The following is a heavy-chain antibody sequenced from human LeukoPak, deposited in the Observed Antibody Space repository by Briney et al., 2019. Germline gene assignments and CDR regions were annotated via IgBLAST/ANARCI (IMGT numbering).Heavy chain of an antibody. CDR3: ARSPYYDSDGYYDF. CDR2: IIPIFGTA. J-gene: IGHJ4*02. D-gene: IGHD3-22*01. CDR1: GGTFSSYA. Sequence: GASVKVSCKASGGTFSSYAISWVRQAPGQGLEWMGGIIPIFGTANYAQKFQGRVTITADESTSTAYMELSSLRSEDTAVYYCARSPYYDSDGYYDFWGQGILVTVCS. V-gene: IGHV1-69*13.